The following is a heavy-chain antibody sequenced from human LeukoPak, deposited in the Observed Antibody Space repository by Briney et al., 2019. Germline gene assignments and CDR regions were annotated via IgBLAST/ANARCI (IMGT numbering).Heavy chain of an antibody. J-gene: IGHJ4*02. CDR2: IHHGTEDT. CDR3: SSHYGPGPV. Sequence: ASVKVSCKALGYSFRDHHVIWVRQAPGQGLEWMGWIHHGTEDTKFGQNFQGRLTMTWDTSITTAYMDLIELTADDTAVYYCSSHYGPGPVWGQGTLVTASS. V-gene: IGHV1-2*02. D-gene: IGHD3-10*01. CDR1: GYSFRDHH.